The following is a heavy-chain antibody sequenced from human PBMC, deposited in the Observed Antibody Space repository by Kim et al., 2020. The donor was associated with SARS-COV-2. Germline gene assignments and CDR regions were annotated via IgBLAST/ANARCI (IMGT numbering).Heavy chain of an antibody. CDR3: ARVKGVTTFPNWFDP. J-gene: IGHJ5*02. V-gene: IGHV4-30-2*01. Sequence: SETLSLTCAVSGGSISSGGYSWGWIRQPPGKGLECIGYIYNSGTTYYNPSLKSRVTISIDRSKNQFSLKLSSVTAADTAVYYCARVKGVTTFPNWFDPWG. CDR1: GGSISSGGYS. D-gene: IGHD4-17*01. CDR2: IYNSGTT.